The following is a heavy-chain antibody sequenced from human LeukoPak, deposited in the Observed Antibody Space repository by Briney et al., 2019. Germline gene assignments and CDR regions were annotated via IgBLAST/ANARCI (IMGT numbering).Heavy chain of an antibody. CDR2: IYYSGST. CDR3: ARATPPTYGDYGLHFDY. J-gene: IGHJ4*02. CDR1: GGSISSGGYY. D-gene: IGHD4-17*01. V-gene: IGHV4-31*11. Sequence: TSETLSLTCAVSGGSISSGGYYWSWIRQHPGKGLEWIGYIYYSGSTYYNPSLKSRVTISVDTSKNQFSLKLSSVTAADTAVYYCARATPPTYGDYGLHFDYWGQGTLVTVSS.